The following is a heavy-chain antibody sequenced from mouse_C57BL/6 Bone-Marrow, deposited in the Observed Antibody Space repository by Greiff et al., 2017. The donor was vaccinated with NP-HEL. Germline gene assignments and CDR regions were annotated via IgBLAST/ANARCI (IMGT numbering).Heavy chain of an antibody. J-gene: IGHJ2*01. CDR2: IDPETGGT. V-gene: IGHV1-15*01. CDR1: GYTFTDYE. CDR3: TPYYYGSSYDFDY. D-gene: IGHD1-1*01. Sequence: VQLQQSGAELVRPGASVTLSCKASGYTFTDYEMHWVKQTPVHGLEWIGAIDPETGGTAYNQKFKGKAILTADKSSSTAYMELRSLTSEDSAVYYCTPYYYGSSYDFDYWGQGTTLTVSS.